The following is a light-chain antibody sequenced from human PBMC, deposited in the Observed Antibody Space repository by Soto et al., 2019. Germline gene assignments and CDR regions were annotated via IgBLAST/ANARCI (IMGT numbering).Light chain of an antibody. CDR3: QQYGGSPIT. CDR1: QSVTTK. Sequence: PGERATLSCRASQSVTTKLAWYQHKPGQAPRLLISGASSRASGVPDRFSGSGSETDFTLIISRLQPEDFALYYCQQYGGSPITFGGGTKV. CDR2: GAS. J-gene: IGKJ4*01. V-gene: IGKV3-20*01.